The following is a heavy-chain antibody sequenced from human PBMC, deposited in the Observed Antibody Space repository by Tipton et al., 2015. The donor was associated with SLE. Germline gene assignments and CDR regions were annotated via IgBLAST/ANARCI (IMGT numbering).Heavy chain of an antibody. V-gene: IGHV4-39*07. D-gene: IGHD5-12*01. Sequence: TLSLTCTVSGGSVSSSRYYWGWIRQPPGKGLEWIGNIYYSGTTYYSPSLKSRVTISLDTSENQFSLNLRSLTAADSAVYYCANDYGGSRGYDNCFDPWGQGILVTVSS. CDR1: GGSVSSSRYY. J-gene: IGHJ5*02. CDR3: ANDYGGSRGYDNCFDP. CDR2: IYYSGTT.